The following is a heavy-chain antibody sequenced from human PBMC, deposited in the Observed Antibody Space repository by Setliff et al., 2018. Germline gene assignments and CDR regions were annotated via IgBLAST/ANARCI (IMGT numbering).Heavy chain of an antibody. CDR1: GYRFIVYY. CDR2: VDPKDGQA. Sequence: GASVKVSCKGSGYRFIVYYIHWVRQTPGKGLEWMGRVDPKDGQAIYAKKFQGRFTITADTPIDTAYMELSSLTSDDMAVYYCARGYCDGIGCPAPLYYFDSWGQGTLVTVSS. J-gene: IGHJ4*02. V-gene: IGHV1-69-2*01. CDR3: ARGYCDGIGCPAPLYYFDS. D-gene: IGHD2-21*01.